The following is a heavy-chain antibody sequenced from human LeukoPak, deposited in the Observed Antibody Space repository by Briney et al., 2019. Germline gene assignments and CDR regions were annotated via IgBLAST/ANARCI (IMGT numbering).Heavy chain of an antibody. D-gene: IGHD3-16*01. J-gene: IGHJ6*04. CDR1: GFTFSSYS. CDR3: AKSTRAVMAMMDV. V-gene: IGHV3-21*01. CDR2: ISSRSTYI. Sequence: GGSLRLSCAASGFTFSSYSINWVRQAPGKGLEWVSSISSRSTYIYHADSVKGRFTISRDNAKNSLFLQMNSLRAEDTAVYFCAKSTRAVMAMMDVWGKGTTVTVSS.